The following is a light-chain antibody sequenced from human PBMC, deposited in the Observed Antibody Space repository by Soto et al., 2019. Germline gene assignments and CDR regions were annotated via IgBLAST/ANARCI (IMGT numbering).Light chain of an antibody. CDR3: QQRSDWPRIT. V-gene: IGKV3-11*01. J-gene: IGKJ5*01. CDR2: DAS. CDR1: QSVRSS. Sequence: EIVLTQSPATMPLSPGERATLSCRASQSVRSSLGWYQQKPGQPPRLLIYDASNRATGIPARFSGSGSGTDFTLTISSLEPEDFAIYFCQQRSDWPRITFGQGTRLEI.